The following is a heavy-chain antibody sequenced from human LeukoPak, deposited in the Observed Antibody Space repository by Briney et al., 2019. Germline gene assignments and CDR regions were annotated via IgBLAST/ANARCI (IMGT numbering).Heavy chain of an antibody. CDR3: AKRRSPMVRGVNVDY. CDR1: GFTFSSYA. V-gene: IGHV3-23*01. CDR2: ISGTGGST. D-gene: IGHD3-10*01. Sequence: GGSLRLSCAASGFTFSSYAMSWVRQAPGKGLEWVSSISGTGGSTNYADSVKGRLTISRDNSKNTLYLQMNSLRAEDTAVYYCAKRRSPMVRGVNVDYWGQGTLVTVSS. J-gene: IGHJ4*02.